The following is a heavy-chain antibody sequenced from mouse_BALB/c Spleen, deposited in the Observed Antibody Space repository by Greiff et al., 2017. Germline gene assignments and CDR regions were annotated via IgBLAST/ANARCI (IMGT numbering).Heavy chain of an antibody. CDR2: ISDGGSYT. D-gene: IGHD2-4*01. CDR1: GFTFSDYY. V-gene: IGHV5-4*02. Sequence: DVMLVESGGGLVKPGGSLKLSCAASGFTFSDYYMYWVRQTPEKRLEWVATISDGGSYTYYPDSVKGRFTISRDNAKNNLYLQMSSLKSEDTAMYYCARIYYDYDVGPWFAYWGQGTLVTVSA. CDR3: ARIYYDYDVGPWFAY. J-gene: IGHJ3*01.